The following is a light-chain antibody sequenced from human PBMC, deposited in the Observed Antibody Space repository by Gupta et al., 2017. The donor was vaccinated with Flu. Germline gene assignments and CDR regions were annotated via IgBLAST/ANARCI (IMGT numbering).Light chain of an antibody. CDR3: RQALQKPPWT. CDR1: QSLLHSNGYNY. CDR2: LGS. J-gene: IGKJ1*01. Sequence: DIVMTQSPLSLPVTPGEPASISCRSSQSLLHSNGYNYLDWYLQKPGQSPQLLIYLGSNRAAGVPDRFSGSGSGTDFTLKISRGEADDVGVYHCRQALQKPPWTFGQGTKVEIK. V-gene: IGKV2-28*01.